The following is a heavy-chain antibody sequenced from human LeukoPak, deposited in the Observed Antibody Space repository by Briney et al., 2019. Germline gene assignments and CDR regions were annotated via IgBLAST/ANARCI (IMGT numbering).Heavy chain of an antibody. CDR3: ARRGLYSDTSGFSYSDAFDV. CDR2: INQDGSER. J-gene: IGHJ3*01. Sequence: GGSLRLSCAACGFSFSRYSMNWVRQAPGKGLEWLANINQDGSERKYVDSVKGRFTISRDNAKNSLYLQISSLRAGDTAVYYCARRGLYSDTSGFSYSDAFDVWGQGTRVTVSS. V-gene: IGHV3-7*01. D-gene: IGHD6-19*01. CDR1: GFSFSRYS.